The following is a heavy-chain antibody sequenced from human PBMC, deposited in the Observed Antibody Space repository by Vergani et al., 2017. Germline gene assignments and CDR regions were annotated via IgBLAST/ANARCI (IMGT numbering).Heavy chain of an antibody. CDR3: ARGAQYCSSTSCYTSPFDY. Sequence: QVQLQQWGAGLLKPSETLSLTCAVYGGSFSGYYWIWIRQPPGKGLEWIGEINHSGSNNYNPSLKSRVTISVDTSKNQFSLKLSSVTAADTAVYYCARGAQYCSSTSCYTSPFDYWGQGTLVTVSS. D-gene: IGHD2-2*02. CDR2: INHSGSN. CDR1: GGSFSGYY. V-gene: IGHV4-34*01. J-gene: IGHJ4*02.